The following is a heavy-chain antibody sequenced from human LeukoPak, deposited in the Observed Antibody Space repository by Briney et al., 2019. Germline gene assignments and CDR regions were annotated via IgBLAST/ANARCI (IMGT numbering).Heavy chain of an antibody. V-gene: IGHV4-59*01. CDR1: GGSISSYY. Sequence: SETLSLTCTVSGGSISSYYWSWIRQPPGKGLEWIGYIYYSGSTNYNPSLKSRVTISVDTSKNQFSLKLSSVTAADTAVYYCARDYYDILTGDPYGMDVWGKGTTVTVSS. CDR3: ARDYYDILTGDPYGMDV. D-gene: IGHD3-9*01. J-gene: IGHJ6*04. CDR2: IYYSGST.